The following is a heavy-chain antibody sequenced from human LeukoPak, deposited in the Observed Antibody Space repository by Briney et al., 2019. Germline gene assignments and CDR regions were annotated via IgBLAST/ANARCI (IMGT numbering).Heavy chain of an antibody. J-gene: IGHJ5*02. CDR3: ARDDGSSMTNNINWYVH. D-gene: IGHD5-24*01. V-gene: IGHV6-1*01. CDR1: GDSVSSNSAA. Sequence: SQTLSLTCAISGDSVSSNSAAWNWIRQSPSRGLEWLGRTYYRSKWYNDYAVTVKSRITINPDTSKNQFSLKLSSVTAADTAVYYCARDDGSSMTNNINWYVHWGQGTLVTVSS. CDR2: TYYRSKWYN.